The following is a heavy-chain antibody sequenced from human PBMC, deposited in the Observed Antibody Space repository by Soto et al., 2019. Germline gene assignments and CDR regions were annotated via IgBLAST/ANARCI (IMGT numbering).Heavy chain of an antibody. CDR2: IYDSGST. D-gene: IGHD3-22*01. CDR1: GGSISYYY. CDR3: ARANIHYASSVYYSPLDY. Sequence: PSETLSLTCTVSGGSISYYYWSWIRQPPGKGPEWIGYIYDSGSTNYNSSLKTRVTISVDRSKNQFSLKLSSVTAADTAVYYCARANIHYASSVYYSPLDYWGQGTLVTVSS. V-gene: IGHV4-59*01. J-gene: IGHJ4*02.